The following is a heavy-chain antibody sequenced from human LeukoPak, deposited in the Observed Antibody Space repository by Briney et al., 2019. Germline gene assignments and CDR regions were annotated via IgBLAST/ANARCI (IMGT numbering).Heavy chain of an antibody. Sequence: SETLSLTCSVSGGSIISSTYYWGWIRQPPGKGLEWIGTIYYSGSTYFNPSLKSRVTISVDTSKNQFSLKLSSVTAADTAIYYCARVSSYGDRYYFDYWAREPWSPSPQ. D-gene: IGHD5-18*01. CDR3: ARVSSYGDRYYFDY. CDR2: IYYSGST. J-gene: IGHJ4*02. CDR1: GGSIISSTYY. V-gene: IGHV4-39*01.